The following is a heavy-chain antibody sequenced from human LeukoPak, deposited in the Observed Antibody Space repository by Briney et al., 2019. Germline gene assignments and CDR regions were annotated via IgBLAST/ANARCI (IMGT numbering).Heavy chain of an antibody. CDR1: GFTLSSYW. Sequence: PGGSLRLSCAASGFTLSSYWMHWVRQAPGKGLVWVSRINSDASSTRYADSVKGRFTISRDNAKNTLYLEMNSLRAEDTAVYYCATSSVYHSCAMDVWGQGTTVTVSS. CDR3: ATSSVYHSCAMDV. V-gene: IGHV3-74*01. J-gene: IGHJ6*02. CDR2: INSDASST. D-gene: IGHD3-22*01.